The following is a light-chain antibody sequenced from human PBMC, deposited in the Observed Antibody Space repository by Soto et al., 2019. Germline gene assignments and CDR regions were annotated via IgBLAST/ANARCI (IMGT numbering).Light chain of an antibody. V-gene: IGLV1-40*01. CDR1: SSNIGAGYD. CDR3: HSYDSSLSGWV. Sequence: QSVLTQPPSVSGAPGQRVTISCTGSSSNIGAGYDVHWYQQVPGTAPKLLIYGNSNRPSGVPDRFSGSKSGTSASLAITGLQAEDEADYYCHSYDSSLSGWVFGGGTKVTVL. J-gene: IGLJ3*02. CDR2: GNS.